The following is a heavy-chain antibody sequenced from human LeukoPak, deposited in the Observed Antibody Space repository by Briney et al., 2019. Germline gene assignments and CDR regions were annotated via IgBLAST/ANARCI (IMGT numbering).Heavy chain of an antibody. Sequence: RGSLRLSCAASGFTFSSYGMHWVRQAPGKRLEWVAVISYDGSNKYYADSVKCRFTISRDNSKNTLYLQMNSLRSEDTAVYYCAKRGSGSSFDYWGQGTLVTVSS. D-gene: IGHD3-10*01. CDR2: ISYDGSNK. V-gene: IGHV3-30*18. CDR1: GFTFSSYG. CDR3: AKRGSGSSFDY. J-gene: IGHJ4*02.